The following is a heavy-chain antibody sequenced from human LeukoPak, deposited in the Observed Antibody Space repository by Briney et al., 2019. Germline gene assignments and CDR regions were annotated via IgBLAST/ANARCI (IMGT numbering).Heavy chain of an antibody. J-gene: IGHJ4*02. CDR3: ARTRSRDYYDSSGPHDY. D-gene: IGHD3-22*01. CDR2: IYSGGGT. CDR1: DVTVRTNY. Sequence: GGSLRLSCAASDVTVRTNYMSWVRQAPGKGLEWVSVIYSGGGTDYADSVKGRFTISRDNSKNMLFLQMNSLRVEDTAVYYCARTRSRDYYDSSGPHDYWGRGTLVTVSS. V-gene: IGHV3-53*01.